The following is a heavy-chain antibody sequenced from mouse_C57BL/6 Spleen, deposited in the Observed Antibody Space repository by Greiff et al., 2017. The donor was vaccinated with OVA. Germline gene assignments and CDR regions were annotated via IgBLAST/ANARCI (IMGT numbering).Heavy chain of an antibody. V-gene: IGHV1-22*01. CDR3: ARGTTGWYFDV. CDR1: GYTFTDYN. CDR2: INPNNGGT. J-gene: IGHJ1*03. Sequence: EVQLQQSGPELVKPGASVKMSCKASGYTFTDYNMHWVKQSHGKSLEWIGYINPNNGGTSYNQKFKGKATLTVTKSSSTAYMELRSLTSEDSAVYYCARGTTGWYFDVWGTGTTVTVSS.